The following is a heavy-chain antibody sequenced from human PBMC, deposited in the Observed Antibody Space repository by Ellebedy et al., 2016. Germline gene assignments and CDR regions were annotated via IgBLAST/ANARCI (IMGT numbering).Heavy chain of an antibody. J-gene: IGHJ4*02. V-gene: IGHV1-8*01. CDR2: MNSDNGNT. Sequence: ASVKVSXXASGYTFTSCDINWVRQAAGQGLEWMGWMNSDNGNTDYAQKFQGRVTMTRDTSTSTAYMELSSLRSDDTAVYYCARTERKRHIDYWGQGTLVTVSS. CDR3: ARTERKRHIDY. CDR1: GYTFTSCD.